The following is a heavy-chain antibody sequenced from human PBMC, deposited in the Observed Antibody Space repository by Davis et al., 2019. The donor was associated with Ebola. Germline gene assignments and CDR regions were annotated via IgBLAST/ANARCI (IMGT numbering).Heavy chain of an antibody. CDR1: GGSISSYY. CDR3: AREGDSSSWRGPRGVLDAFDI. CDR2: IYYSGST. D-gene: IGHD6-13*01. Sequence: PSETLSLTCTVSGGSISSYYWSWIRQPPGKGLEWIGYIYYSGSTNYNPSLKSRVTISVDTSKNQFSLKLSSVTAADTAVYYCAREGDSSSWRGPRGVLDAFDIWGQGTMVTVSS. J-gene: IGHJ3*02. V-gene: IGHV4-59*01.